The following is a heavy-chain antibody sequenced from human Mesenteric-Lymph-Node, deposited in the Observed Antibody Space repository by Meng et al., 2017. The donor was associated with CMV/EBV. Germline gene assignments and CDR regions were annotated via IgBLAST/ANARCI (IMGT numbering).Heavy chain of an antibody. CDR1: GYTFTAYY. D-gene: IGHD4-17*01. CDR2: INPTGGAT. V-gene: IGHV1-2*02. J-gene: IGHJ4*02. Sequence: ASEKVSCKTSGYTFTAYYLHWVRQAPGQGLEWMGWINPTGGATNYAQKFQGRVTMTRDTSSNTAYMDLQRLTSDDTAVYYCARVGVTSVTYFDYWGQGTPVTVSS. CDR3: ARVGVTSVTYFDY.